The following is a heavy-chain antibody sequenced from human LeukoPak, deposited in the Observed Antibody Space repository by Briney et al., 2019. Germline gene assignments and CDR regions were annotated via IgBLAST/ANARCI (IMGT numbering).Heavy chain of an antibody. CDR1: GFTFSSYG. D-gene: IGHD3-10*01. CDR3: AKSLSSRGLIIPKTSRSFDY. Sequence: GGSLRLSCAASGFTFSSYGMSWVRQAPGKGLEWVSAISGSGGSTYYADAVKGRFTISRDNSKNTLSLQMSSLRPEDSAVYFCAKSLSSRGLIIPKTSRSFDYWGQGILVTVSS. V-gene: IGHV3-23*01. J-gene: IGHJ4*02. CDR2: ISGSGGST.